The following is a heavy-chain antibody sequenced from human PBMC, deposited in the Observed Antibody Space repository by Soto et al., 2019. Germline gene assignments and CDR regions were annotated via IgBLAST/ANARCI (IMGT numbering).Heavy chain of an antibody. D-gene: IGHD3-22*01. Sequence: EVQLVESGGDLVKPGGSMRLSCAASDFTFSNSWINWVRQAPGTGLEWVGRIKSKTQGGTTHFAAPVKGRYAITRDESQNTVYLQRNSLKTEDTCIYYWTTDSYSTMKVVRFDYWGHGTLVTVSS. V-gene: IGHV3-15*07. CDR2: IKSKTQGGTT. J-gene: IGHJ4*01. CDR1: DFTFSNSW. CDR3: TTDSYSTMKVVRFDY.